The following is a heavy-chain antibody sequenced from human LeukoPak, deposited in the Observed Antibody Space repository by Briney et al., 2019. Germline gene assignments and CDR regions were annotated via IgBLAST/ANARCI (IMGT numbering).Heavy chain of an antibody. CDR1: GFTFSNYE. CDR3: ARGRLGYCSSTTCYVAFDI. CDR2: ISAGGGTM. D-gene: IGHD2-2*01. Sequence: PGGSLRLSCAASGFTFSNYEMNWVRQAPGKGLEWVSHISAGGGTMYYADSVKGRFTISRDNAKNSLYLQMNSLRVEDTAVYYCARGRLGYCSSTTCYVAFDIWGQGTLVTVSS. V-gene: IGHV3-48*03. J-gene: IGHJ3*02.